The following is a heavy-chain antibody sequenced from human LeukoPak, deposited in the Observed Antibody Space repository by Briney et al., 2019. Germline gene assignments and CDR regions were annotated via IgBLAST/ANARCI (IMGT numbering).Heavy chain of an antibody. CDR3: ASVIPPGSFDAFDI. V-gene: IGHV1-69*13. J-gene: IGHJ3*02. CDR2: IIPIFGTA. D-gene: IGHD2-2*02. CDR1: GGTFSSYT. Sequence: SVKVSCKASGGTFSSYTISWVRQAPGQGLEWMGGIIPIFGTANYAQKFQGRVTITADESTSTAYMELSSLRSEDTAVYYCASVIPPGSFDAFDIWGQGTMVTVSS.